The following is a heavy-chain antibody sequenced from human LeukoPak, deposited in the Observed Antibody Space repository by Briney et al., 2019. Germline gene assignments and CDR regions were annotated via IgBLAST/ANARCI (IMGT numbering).Heavy chain of an antibody. V-gene: IGHV4-38-2*01. J-gene: IGHJ4*02. CDR3: ARRVFPDYFDY. CDR2: IYQSGST. CDR1: GYSISSGYY. Sequence: PSETLSLTCAVSGYSISSGYYWGWIRQPPGKGLEWIGSIYQSGSTNYNPSLKSRVTISVDTSKNQFSVNLSSVTAADTAVYYRARRVFPDYFDYWGQGTLVTVSS. D-gene: IGHD3-10*01.